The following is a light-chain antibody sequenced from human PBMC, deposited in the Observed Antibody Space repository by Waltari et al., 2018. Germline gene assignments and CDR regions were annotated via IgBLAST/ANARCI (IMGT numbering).Light chain of an antibody. J-gene: IGKJ1*01. V-gene: IGKV3-15*01. CDR3: QQYNIWPWT. CDR2: GAS. Sequence: DIVMTQSPATLSVSPGERATLSCRASQSVGSNLAWYQQKPGQAPALLIFGASTRAPAIPDRFSGSGSGTEFTLTISSLQSEDSAIYYCQQYNIWPWTFDQGTKVDIK. CDR1: QSVGSN.